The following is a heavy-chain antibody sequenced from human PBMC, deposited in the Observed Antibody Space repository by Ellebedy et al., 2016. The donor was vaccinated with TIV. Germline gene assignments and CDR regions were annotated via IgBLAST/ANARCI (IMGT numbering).Heavy chain of an antibody. D-gene: IGHD5-18*01. CDR1: VGSISSSNW. CDR3: AREGENTVMALDY. V-gene: IGHV4-4*02. Sequence: MPGGSLRLSCAVSVGSISSSNWWSWVRQPPGKGLEWIGEIYHSGNTNYNPSLKSRVTISVDKSKNQFSLKLNSVTAADTAVYYCAREGENTVMALDYWGQGTQVTVSS. CDR2: IYHSGNT. J-gene: IGHJ4*02.